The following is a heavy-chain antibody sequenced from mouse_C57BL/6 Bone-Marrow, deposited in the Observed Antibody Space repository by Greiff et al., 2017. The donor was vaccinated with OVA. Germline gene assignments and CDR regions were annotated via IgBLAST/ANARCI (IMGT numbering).Heavy chain of an antibody. V-gene: IGHV5-17*01. J-gene: IGHJ4*01. CDR3: ASPLSYCSGSVSLYYYAMDY. CDR2: ISSDSSTI. Sequence: EVKLVESGGGLVKPGGSLKLSCAASGFTFSDYGMHWVRQAPEKGLEWVAYISSDSSTIYYADTVKGRFTISRDNAKNTLFLQMTSLRSEDTARYYCASPLSYCSGSVSLYYYAMDYWGQGTSVTVSS. CDR1: GFTFSDYG. D-gene: IGHD1-1*01.